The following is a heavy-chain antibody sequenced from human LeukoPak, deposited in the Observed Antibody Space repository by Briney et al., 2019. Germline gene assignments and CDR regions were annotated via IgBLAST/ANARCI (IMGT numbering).Heavy chain of an antibody. J-gene: IGHJ4*02. CDR1: GFTFNSYW. V-gene: IGHV3-74*01. CDR2: INDDGSVR. Sequence: GGSLRPSCAASGFTFNSYWMPWVRQSPGKGLVWVSDINDDGSVRRYGDSVKGRFTISRDNAKNVLYLQVNNMQAEDTAIYFCARGGYSPVDHWGQGTLVTV. CDR3: ARGGYSPVDH. D-gene: IGHD6-13*01.